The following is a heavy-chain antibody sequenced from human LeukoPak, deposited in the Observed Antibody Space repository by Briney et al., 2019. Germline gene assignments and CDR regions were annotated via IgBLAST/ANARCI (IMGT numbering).Heavy chain of an antibody. CDR2: TSYDGSNK. J-gene: IGHJ4*02. Sequence: GGSLRLSCAASGFILSSYGMHWVRQAPGKGLEWVAVTSYDGSNKYYADSVKGRFTISRDNSKNTLYLQMNSLRAEDTAVYYCAKDLRTYGSGSPFDYWGQGTLVTVSS. D-gene: IGHD3-10*01. CDR3: AKDLRTYGSGSPFDY. CDR1: GFILSSYG. V-gene: IGHV3-30*18.